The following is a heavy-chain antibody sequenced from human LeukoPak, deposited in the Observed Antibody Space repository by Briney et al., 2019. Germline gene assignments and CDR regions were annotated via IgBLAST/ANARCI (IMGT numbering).Heavy chain of an antibody. V-gene: IGHV4-34*01. CDR1: GGSFSGYY. D-gene: IGHD3-3*01. Sequence: PSETLSLTCAVYGGSFSGYYWSWIRQPPGKGLEWIGEINHSGSTNYNPSLKSRVTISVDTSKNQFSLKLSSVTAADTAVYYCARGELRFLEWPPTFDYWGQGTLVTVSP. CDR3: ARGELRFLEWPPTFDY. CDR2: INHSGST. J-gene: IGHJ4*02.